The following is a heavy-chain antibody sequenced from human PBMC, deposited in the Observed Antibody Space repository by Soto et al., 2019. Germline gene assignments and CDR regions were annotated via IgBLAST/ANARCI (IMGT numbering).Heavy chain of an antibody. CDR3: ARDFWSGYYGYYHYGMAV. J-gene: IGHJ6*02. Sequence: GGSLRLSCAASGFTFSSYWMSCVRQAPGKGLEWVANIKQDGSEKYYVDSVKGRFTISRDNAKNSLYLQMNSLRAEDTAVYYCARDFWSGYYGYYHYGMAVWGQGTTVTVSS. CDR1: GFTFSSYW. V-gene: IGHV3-7*05. CDR2: IKQDGSEK. D-gene: IGHD3-3*01.